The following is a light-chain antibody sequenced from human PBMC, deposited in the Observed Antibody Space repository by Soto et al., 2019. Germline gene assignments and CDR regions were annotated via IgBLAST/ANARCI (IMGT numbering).Light chain of an antibody. CDR3: SSYTSSSTGV. J-gene: IGLJ1*01. CDR1: SSDVGGYNY. V-gene: IGLV2-14*01. CDR2: DVD. Sequence: QSALTQPASVSGSPGQSITISCTGTSSDVGGYNYVSWYQQHPGKAPKLMIYDVDNRPSGVSNRFSGSKSGNTASLTISGLQAEDEADYYCSSYTSSSTGVFGTGTKVNVL.